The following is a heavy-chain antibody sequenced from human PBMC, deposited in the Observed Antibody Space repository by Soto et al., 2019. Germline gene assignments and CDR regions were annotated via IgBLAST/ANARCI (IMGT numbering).Heavy chain of an antibody. J-gene: IGHJ6*02. CDR3: ARSAEYYYGPGGMDV. D-gene: IGHD3-10*01. Sequence: PSETLSLTCTVSGGSISSYYWSWIRQPPGKGLEWIGYIYYSGRTNYNPSLKSRVTISVDTSKNQFSLKLSSVTAADTAVYYCARSAEYYYGPGGMDVWGQGNTVT. V-gene: IGHV4-59*01. CDR2: IYYSGRT. CDR1: GGSISSYY.